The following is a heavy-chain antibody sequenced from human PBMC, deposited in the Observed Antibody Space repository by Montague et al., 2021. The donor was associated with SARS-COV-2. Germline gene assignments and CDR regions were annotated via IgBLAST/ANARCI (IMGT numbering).Heavy chain of an antibody. V-gene: IGHV3-30*18. Sequence: SLRLSCAASGFIFNTFGMHWVRQAPGKGLERVAVIAHDVSNNIYRESLNGRFTISRDNSNNSLFLQMNSLTAEDTAVYYCVKGSWSGYYGMDVWGHGTTVIVSS. D-gene: IGHD3-10*01. CDR1: GFIFNTFG. J-gene: IGHJ6*02. CDR3: VKGSWSGYYGMDV. CDR2: IAHDVSNN.